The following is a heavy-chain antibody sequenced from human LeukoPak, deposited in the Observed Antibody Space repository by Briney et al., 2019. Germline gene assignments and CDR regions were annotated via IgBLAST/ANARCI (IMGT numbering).Heavy chain of an antibody. CDR1: GGSFSGYY. J-gene: IGHJ4*02. CDR2: IYTSGST. V-gene: IGHV4-59*10. Sequence: SETLSLTCAVYGGSFSGYYWSWIRQPAGKGLEWIGRIYTSGSTNYNPSLKSRVTISVDTSKNQFSLKLSSVTAADTAVYYCARSVRARYSGSHFDYWGQGTLVTVSS. CDR3: ARSVRARYSGSHFDY. D-gene: IGHD1-26*01.